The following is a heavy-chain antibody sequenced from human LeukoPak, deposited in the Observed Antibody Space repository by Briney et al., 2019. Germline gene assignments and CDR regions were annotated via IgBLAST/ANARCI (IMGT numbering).Heavy chain of an antibody. Sequence: SETLSLTCTASGGSISSYYWSWLRQPAGKGLEWIGRIYTSGSTNYNPSLKSRVTMSVDTSKKQFSLKLNSVTAADTAVYYCARDPVDQPYWFFDLWGRGTLVTVSS. V-gene: IGHV4-4*07. CDR3: ARDPVDQPYWFFDL. CDR1: GGSISSYY. CDR2: IYTSGST. D-gene: IGHD2-2*01. J-gene: IGHJ2*01.